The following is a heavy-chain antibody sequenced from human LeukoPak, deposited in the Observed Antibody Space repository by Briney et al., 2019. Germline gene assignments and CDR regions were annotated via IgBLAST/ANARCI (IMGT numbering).Heavy chain of an antibody. J-gene: IGHJ5*02. CDR3: ARDQGTRGNWFDP. D-gene: IGHD3-10*01. Sequence: GASVKVSCKSSGGTFSSYAVSWVRQAPGQGLEWMGWINPNSGGTNYAQKFQGRVTMTRDTSISTAYMELSRLRSDDTAVYYCARDQGTRGNWFDPWGQGTLVTVSS. CDR1: GGTFSSYA. V-gene: IGHV1-2*02. CDR2: INPNSGGT.